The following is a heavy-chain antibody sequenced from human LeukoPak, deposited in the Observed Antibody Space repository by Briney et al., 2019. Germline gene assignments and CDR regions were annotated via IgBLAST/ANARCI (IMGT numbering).Heavy chain of an antibody. Sequence: GGSLRLSCAASGFTFSSYAMNWVRQAPGEGLEWVSVISGSGGSTNYADSVKGRFTISRDNSKNTLYLQMNSLRAEDTAVYYCAKPEDRYSSPDYWGQGTLVTVSS. D-gene: IGHD6-13*01. CDR1: GFTFSSYA. CDR2: ISGSGGST. CDR3: AKPEDRYSSPDY. V-gene: IGHV3-23*01. J-gene: IGHJ4*02.